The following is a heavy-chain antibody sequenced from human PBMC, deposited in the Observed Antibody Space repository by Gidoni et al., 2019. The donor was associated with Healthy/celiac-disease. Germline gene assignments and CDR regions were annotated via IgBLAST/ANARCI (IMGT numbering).Heavy chain of an antibody. CDR1: GGSISSRSYY. CDR2: IYYSGST. Sequence: QLQLQESGPGLVKPSETLSLTCTVSGGSISSRSYYWGWIRQPPGKGLEWIGSIYYSGSTYYNPSLKSRVTISVDTAKNQFSLKLSSVTAADTAVYYCARQDYYDSSGYYSYAFDIWGQGTMVTVSS. J-gene: IGHJ3*02. D-gene: IGHD3-22*01. CDR3: ARQDYYDSSGYYSYAFDI. V-gene: IGHV4-39*07.